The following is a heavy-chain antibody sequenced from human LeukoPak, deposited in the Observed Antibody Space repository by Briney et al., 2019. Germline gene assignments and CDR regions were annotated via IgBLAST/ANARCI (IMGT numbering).Heavy chain of an antibody. Sequence: GGSLRLSCAASGLTFTSYSMNWVRQAPGKGLEWVSYISSSGRPIYYADSVKGRFTISRDNAKNSLYLQMNSLRAEDTAVYYCAREREHDYGTDYWGQGTLVTVSS. D-gene: IGHD4-17*01. CDR1: GLTFTSYS. CDR3: AREREHDYGTDY. CDR2: ISSSGRPI. V-gene: IGHV3-48*01. J-gene: IGHJ4*02.